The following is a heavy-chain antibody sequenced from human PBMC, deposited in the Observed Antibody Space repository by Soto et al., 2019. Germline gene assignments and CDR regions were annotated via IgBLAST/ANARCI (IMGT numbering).Heavy chain of an antibody. CDR1: GFTFNIYI. CDR3: ARDTKMLAPLIYMDH. V-gene: IGHV3-21*01. D-gene: IGHD3-22*01. J-gene: IGHJ4*02. Sequence: PGGSLRLSCAASGFTFNIYIMNWVRQAPGKGLEWVSSISSRSSNIDYADSVKGRFTISRDNANNSLYLQMNNLSADDTAVYYCARDTKMLAPLIYMDHWGRGTLVTVSS. CDR2: ISSRSSNI.